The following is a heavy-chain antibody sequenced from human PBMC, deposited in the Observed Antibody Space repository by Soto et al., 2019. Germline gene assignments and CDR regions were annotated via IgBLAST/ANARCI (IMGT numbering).Heavy chain of an antibody. CDR2: IYYSGST. CDR3: ARDFELLGGYHYGMDV. V-gene: IGHV4-59*01. J-gene: IGHJ6*02. Sequence: SLTCTVSGGSISSYYWSWIRQPPGKGLEWIGYIYYSGSTNYNPSLKSRVTISIDTSKNQLSLKLSSVTAADTAVYYCARDFELLGGYHYGMDVWGQETTVTVSS. D-gene: IGHD3-10*01. CDR1: GGSISSYY.